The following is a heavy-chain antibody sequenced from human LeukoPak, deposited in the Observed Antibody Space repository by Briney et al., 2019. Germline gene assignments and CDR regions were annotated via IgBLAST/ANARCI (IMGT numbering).Heavy chain of an antibody. Sequence: ASVKVSCKASGYTFTSYGISWMRQAPGQGLEWMGWISAYNGNTNYAQKLQGRVTMTTDTSTSTAYMELRSLRSDDTAVYYCARRSRYCSSTSCYDYFDYWGQGTLVTVSS. J-gene: IGHJ4*02. V-gene: IGHV1-18*01. CDR1: GYTFTSYG. CDR2: ISAYNGNT. D-gene: IGHD2-2*01. CDR3: ARRSRYCSSTSCYDYFDY.